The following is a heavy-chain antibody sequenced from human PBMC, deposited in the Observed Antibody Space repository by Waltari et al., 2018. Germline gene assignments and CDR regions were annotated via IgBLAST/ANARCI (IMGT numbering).Heavy chain of an antibody. CDR3: ATGVYGMDV. V-gene: IGHV4-39*01. CDR1: GGSISSSTYY. J-gene: IGHJ6*02. Sequence: QLQLQESGPGLVKPSETLSPTRTVSGGSISSSTYYRGWIRQPPGKGLEWLGSIYYSGSTYYNPSLKSRVTISVDTSKNQFSLKLSSVTAADTAVYYCATGVYGMDVWGQGTTVTVSS. CDR2: IYYSGST. D-gene: IGHD3-10*01.